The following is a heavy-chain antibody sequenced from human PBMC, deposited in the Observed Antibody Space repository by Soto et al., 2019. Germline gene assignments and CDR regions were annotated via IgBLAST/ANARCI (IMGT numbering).Heavy chain of an antibody. CDR2: MNPNSGHT. CDR1: GYTFTTYD. Sequence: QVQLVQSGAEVKKPGASVKVSCKASGYTFTTYDINWVRQATGQGLEWMGWMNPNSGHTVYAQKFQGRVTGARENSINTAYMELSRLRSEDTAVYYWWRGWMWFGGYGMDGWGQGTTVTVSS. D-gene: IGHD3-10*01. V-gene: IGHV1-8*01. J-gene: IGHJ6*02. CDR3: WRGWMWFGGYGMDG.